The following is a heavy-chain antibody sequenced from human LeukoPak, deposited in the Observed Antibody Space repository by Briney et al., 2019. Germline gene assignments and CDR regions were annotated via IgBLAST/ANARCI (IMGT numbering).Heavy chain of an antibody. D-gene: IGHD1-26*01. CDR2: ISGSGDTT. CDR3: ASLYSDYGDY. CDR1: GFTFNNYW. J-gene: IGHJ4*02. V-gene: IGHV3-23*01. Sequence: SLRPSCASSGFTFNNYWMHSVRQAPGKGLEWVSRISGSGDTTNYADSMKGRFTISRDNSRNTLYLQMNSLRAEDTAIYYCASLYSDYGDYWGQGTLVTVSS.